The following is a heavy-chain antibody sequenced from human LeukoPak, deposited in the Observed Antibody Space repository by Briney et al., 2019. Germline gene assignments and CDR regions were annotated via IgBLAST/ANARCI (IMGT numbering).Heavy chain of an antibody. Sequence: GGSLRLSCAASGFTFGDYAMHWVRQAPGKGLEWVSGISWNSGSIGYADSVKGRFTISRDNAKNSLYLQMNSLRAEDTALYYCAKESFYDSSGYPLDYWGQGTLVTVSS. D-gene: IGHD3-22*01. CDR1: GFTFGDYA. CDR3: AKESFYDSSGYPLDY. CDR2: ISWNSGSI. J-gene: IGHJ4*02. V-gene: IGHV3-9*01.